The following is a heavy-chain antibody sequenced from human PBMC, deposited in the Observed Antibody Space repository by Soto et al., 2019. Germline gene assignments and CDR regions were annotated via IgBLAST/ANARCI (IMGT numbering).Heavy chain of an antibody. CDR3: AREGDGSGSYYHYYYNGMDV. Sequence: ASVKVSCKASGYTFTSYAMHWVRQAPGQRLEWVGWINAGNGNTKYSQKFQGRVTITRDTSASTAYMELSSLRSEDTAVYYCAREGDGSGSYYHYYYNGMDVWGPGTTVTVSS. V-gene: IGHV1-3*01. D-gene: IGHD3-10*01. CDR1: GYTFTSYA. CDR2: INAGNGNT. J-gene: IGHJ6*02.